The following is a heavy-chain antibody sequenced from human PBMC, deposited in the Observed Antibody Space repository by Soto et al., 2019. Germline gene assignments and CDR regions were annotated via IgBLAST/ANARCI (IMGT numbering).Heavy chain of an antibody. D-gene: IGHD3-9*01. CDR1: GYSFTNYW. J-gene: IGHJ4*02. Sequence: PGESLKISCKGSGYSFTNYWIGWVRQMPGKGLECMGIIYPSDSYTNYSPSFQGHVTISADKSISTAYLQWSSLKASDTAMYYCARHTDYDILTGYYNYRQPFDYWGQGTLVTVSS. CDR2: IYPSDSYT. CDR3: ARHTDYDILTGYYNYRQPFDY. V-gene: IGHV5-51*01.